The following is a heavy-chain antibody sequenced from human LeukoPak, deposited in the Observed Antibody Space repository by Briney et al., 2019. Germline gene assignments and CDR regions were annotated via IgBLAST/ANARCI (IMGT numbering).Heavy chain of an antibody. CDR3: AKGSIAAAGTGY. D-gene: IGHD6-13*01. J-gene: IGHJ4*02. CDR2: IISIFGTA. Sequence: GASVKVSCKASGGTFSSYAISWVRQAPGQGLEWMGGIISIFGTANYAQKFQGRVTITTDESTSTAYMELSSLRSEDTAVYYCAKGSIAAAGTGYWGQGTLVTVSS. V-gene: IGHV1-69*05. CDR1: GGTFSSYA.